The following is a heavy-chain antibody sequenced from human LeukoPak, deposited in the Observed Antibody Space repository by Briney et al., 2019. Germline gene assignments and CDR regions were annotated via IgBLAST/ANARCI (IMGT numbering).Heavy chain of an antibody. V-gene: IGHV3-48*04. CDR1: GFTFSSYS. J-gene: IGHJ6*03. Sequence: GGSLRLSCAASGFTFSSYSMNWVRQAPGKGLEWISYISSSSTTIYYADSVKGRFTISRDNAKNSLYLQMNSLRAEDTAVYYCARGGGDFWSGYFSDYYMDVWGKGTTVTVSS. D-gene: IGHD3-3*01. CDR2: ISSSSTTI. CDR3: ARGGGDFWSGYFSDYYMDV.